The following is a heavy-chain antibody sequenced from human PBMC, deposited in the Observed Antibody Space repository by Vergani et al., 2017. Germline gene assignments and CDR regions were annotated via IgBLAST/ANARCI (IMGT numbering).Heavy chain of an antibody. J-gene: IGHJ4*02. V-gene: IGHV3-23*01. CDR1: GFTFSTYA. CDR3: AGPQGNSAYYYGGFDY. Sequence: EVQLLESGGGLVQPGGSLRLSCAASGFTFSTYAMTWVRQAPGKGLEWVSTISSDGGSTYYADSLKGRFAITRDNSKNTLSLQMNSLTAEDTATYYCAGPQGNSAYYYGGFDYWGQGILVTVSS. CDR2: ISSDGGST. D-gene: IGHD3-22*01.